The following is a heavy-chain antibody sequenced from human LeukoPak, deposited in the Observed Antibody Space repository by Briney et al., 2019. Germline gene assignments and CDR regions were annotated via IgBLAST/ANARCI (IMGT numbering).Heavy chain of an antibody. D-gene: IGHD6-13*01. CDR2: IFTSVST. J-gene: IGHJ4*02. CDR3: AGIAAALLDY. Sequence: SETLSLTCAVSRGSISGYYRSWIRQPARKGPEWIGRIFTSVSTNYNPSLKSRVPISVDTSKNQFSLKLSSVTAADTAVYYCAGIAAALLDYWGQGTLVTVSS. CDR1: RGSISGYY. V-gene: IGHV4-4*07.